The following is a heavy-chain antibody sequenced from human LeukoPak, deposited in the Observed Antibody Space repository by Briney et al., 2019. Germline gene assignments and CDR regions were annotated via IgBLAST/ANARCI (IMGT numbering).Heavy chain of an antibody. V-gene: IGHV3-30*14. CDR2: ISYDGSNK. CDR1: GFTFSSYE. J-gene: IGHJ4*02. CDR3: ARSDSGYYMSFDY. Sequence: GGTLRLSCAASGFTFSSYEMNWVRQAPGKGLEWVAAISYDGSNKYSADSVKGRFTISRDNSKNTLYLQMNSLRAEDTAVYYCARSDSGYYMSFDYWGQGTLVTVSS. D-gene: IGHD3-22*01.